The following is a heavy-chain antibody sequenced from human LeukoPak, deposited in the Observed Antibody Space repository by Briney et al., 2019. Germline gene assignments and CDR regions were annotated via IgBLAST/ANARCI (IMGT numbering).Heavy chain of an antibody. CDR2: ISSSSSTI. Sequence: GGSLRLSCAASGFTFSTYSMNWVRQAPGKGLEWVSYISSSSSTIYYADSVKGRFTISRDNAKDSLYLQMNSLRAEDTAVYYCARGRGMGNLYYYYYMDVWGEGTTVTVSS. CDR3: ARGRGMGNLYYYYYMDV. J-gene: IGHJ6*03. CDR1: GFTFSTYS. V-gene: IGHV3-48*01. D-gene: IGHD2-15*01.